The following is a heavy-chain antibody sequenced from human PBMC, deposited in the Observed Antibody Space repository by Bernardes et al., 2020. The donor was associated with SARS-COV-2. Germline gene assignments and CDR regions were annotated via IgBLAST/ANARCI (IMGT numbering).Heavy chain of an antibody. Sequence: GEYLKISRNGSGYSVSTYWIDWVRQKPGQGLEGLGVIYPGDSDARYSPSFQGQVTISADRSVSTAYLQWSSLEASDTAMYFCARHRIDRATVTAVDIWGQGTMVTVSS. CDR1: GYSVSTYW. V-gene: IGHV5-51*01. D-gene: IGHD4-4*01. CDR2: IYPGDSDA. J-gene: IGHJ3*02. CDR3: ARHRIDRATVTAVDI.